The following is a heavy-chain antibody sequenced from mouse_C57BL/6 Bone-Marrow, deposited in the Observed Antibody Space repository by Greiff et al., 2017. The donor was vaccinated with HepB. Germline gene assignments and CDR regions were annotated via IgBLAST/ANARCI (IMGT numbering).Heavy chain of an antibody. Sequence: VQLQQSGAELARPGASVKLSCKASGFTFTSYGISWVQQRTGQGLEWIGEIYPRSGNTYYNEKFKGKATLTADKSSSTAYMKLHSLTSEDSAVYFCARGGDYDYGVFDYWGQGTTLTVSS. J-gene: IGHJ2*01. CDR2: IYPRSGNT. V-gene: IGHV1-81*01. D-gene: IGHD2-4*01. CDR1: GFTFTSYG. CDR3: ARGGDYDYGVFDY.